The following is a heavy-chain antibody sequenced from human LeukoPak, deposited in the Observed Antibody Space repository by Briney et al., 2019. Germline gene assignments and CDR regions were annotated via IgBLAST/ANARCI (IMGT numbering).Heavy chain of an antibody. CDR2: INVKSGAT. D-gene: IGHD6-19*01. CDR3: ARVGRESSTGWLDY. Sequence: ASVKVSCRASGYTFIDYYFNWVRQAPGQGPEWMGRINVKSGATDYAQKFQGRVTVTRDTSISTAYMELSSLRSDDTAVYYCARVGRESSTGWLDYWGQGTLVTVSS. CDR1: GYTFIDYY. J-gene: IGHJ4*02. V-gene: IGHV1-2*06.